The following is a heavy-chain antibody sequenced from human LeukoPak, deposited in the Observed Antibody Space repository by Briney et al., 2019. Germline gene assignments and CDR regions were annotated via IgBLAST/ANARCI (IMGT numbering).Heavy chain of an antibody. V-gene: IGHV5-10-1*01. D-gene: IGHD3-22*01. J-gene: IGHJ4*02. CDR1: GYSFTTHW. CDR2: IDPSDSQT. Sequence: GESLMISCKGSGYSFTTHWISGGRQLPGKGLEWMRRIDPSDSQTYYRPSCQGHVTISADKSINTAYLQWSSLKASDTAMYYCSSGYYYVFDYWGQGTLVTVSS. CDR3: SSGYYYVFDY.